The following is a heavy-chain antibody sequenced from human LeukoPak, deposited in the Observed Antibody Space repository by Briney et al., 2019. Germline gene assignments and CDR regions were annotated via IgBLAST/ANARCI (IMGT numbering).Heavy chain of an antibody. J-gene: IGHJ6*02. V-gene: IGHV1-8*01. CDR2: MNPNSGNT. Sequence: ASVKVSCKASGYPFNTYDINWVRQATGQGLEWMGWMNPNSGNTNCAQKFKGRVTMTRDTAMGTAYMELSSLTSEATAVYYCASEKWVKREGVYYYYGITVWGQGTTVTVSS. CDR3: ASEKWVKREGVYYYYGITV. CDR1: GYPFNTYD. D-gene: IGHD1-26*01.